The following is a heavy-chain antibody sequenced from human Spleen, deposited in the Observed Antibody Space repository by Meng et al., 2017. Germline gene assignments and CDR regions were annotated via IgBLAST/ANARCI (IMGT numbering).Heavy chain of an antibody. CDR1: GGSFSGYY. J-gene: IGHJ5*02. V-gene: IGHV4-34*01. D-gene: IGHD3-10*01. Sequence: QVHLQQWGAGLLKPSETLSLTCAVYGGSFSGYYWSWIRQPPGKGLEWIGEINDSGTTNHNPSLTSRLSISVDTSKNQISLKLSFMTAADTAVYYCARNRYYFGSGAWFDPWGQGTLVTVSS. CDR2: INDSGTT. CDR3: ARNRYYFGSGAWFDP.